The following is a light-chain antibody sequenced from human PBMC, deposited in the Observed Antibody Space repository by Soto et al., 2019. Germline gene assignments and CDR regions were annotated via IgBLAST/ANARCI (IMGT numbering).Light chain of an antibody. V-gene: IGLV2-23*02. Sequence: QSVLTQPASVSGPPGQPITISCTGTSSDVGSYNLVSWYQQHPGKAPKFMIYEVSRRPSGVSNRFSGSKSGNTASLTISGLQAEDEADYYCCSYAGSSTYVFGTGTKVTVL. CDR1: SSDVGSYNL. CDR2: EVS. J-gene: IGLJ1*01. CDR3: CSYAGSSTYV.